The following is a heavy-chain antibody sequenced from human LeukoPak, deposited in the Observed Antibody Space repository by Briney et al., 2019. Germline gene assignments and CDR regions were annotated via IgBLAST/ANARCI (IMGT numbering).Heavy chain of an antibody. CDR1: GFTFNSHE. J-gene: IGHJ6*02. D-gene: IGHD6-13*01. CDR2: ITSSGGIT. Sequence: PGGSLRLSCAASGFTFNSHEMHWVRQAPGKGLEWVSYITSSGGITYYADSVKGRFTISRDNAKNSLYLQMNSLRAEDTAVYYCARGAPEEGIAAAGTWFGYYYGMDVWGQGTTVTVSS. CDR3: ARGAPEEGIAAAGTWFGYYYGMDV. V-gene: IGHV3-48*03.